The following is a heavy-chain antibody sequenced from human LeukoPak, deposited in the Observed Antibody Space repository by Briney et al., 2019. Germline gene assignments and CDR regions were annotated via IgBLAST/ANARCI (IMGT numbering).Heavy chain of an antibody. J-gene: IGHJ4*02. V-gene: IGHV4-61*02. CDR3: ARDRAYDFWSGYYDY. Sequence: PSQTLSLTCAVSGGSISSGGYSWSWIRQPAGKGLEWIGRIYTSGSTNYNPSLKSRVTISVDTSKNQFSLKLSSVTAADTAVYYCARDRAYDFWSGYYDYWSQGTLVTVSS. CDR1: GGSISSGGYS. D-gene: IGHD3-3*01. CDR2: IYTSGST.